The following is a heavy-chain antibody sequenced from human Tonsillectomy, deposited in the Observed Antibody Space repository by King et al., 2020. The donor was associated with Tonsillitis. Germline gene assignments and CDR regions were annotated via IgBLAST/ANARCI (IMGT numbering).Heavy chain of an antibody. D-gene: IGHD4-17*01. CDR3: ARWHGDYEYYFDS. Sequence: QVQLVESGGGVVQPGRSLRLSCTASGFTFSNYGMHWVRQAPGKGLDWVAVMSYDGSNTYYADSVKGRFTISRDDSKNTLYLQMSSLRADDTAVYYCARWHGDYEYYFDSWGQGTLVTVSS. CDR1: GFTFSNYG. J-gene: IGHJ4*02. CDR2: MSYDGSNT. V-gene: IGHV3-33*05.